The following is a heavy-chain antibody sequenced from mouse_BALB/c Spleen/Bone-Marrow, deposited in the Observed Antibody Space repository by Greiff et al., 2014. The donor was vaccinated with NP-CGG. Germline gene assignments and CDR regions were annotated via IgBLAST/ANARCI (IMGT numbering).Heavy chain of an antibody. CDR3: TRSNYGYWYFDV. Sequence: QVQLQQSGAELVKPGTSVKLSCMASGYTFSSYYMYWVKQRPGQGLEWIGEIDPSNGGTKFNEKFKSKATLTVDKSSSTAYMQLSSLTSEDSAVYYCTRSNYGYWYFDVWGAGTTVTVSS. D-gene: IGHD1-1*01. CDR1: GYTFSSYY. V-gene: IGHV1S81*02. CDR2: IDPSNGGT. J-gene: IGHJ1*01.